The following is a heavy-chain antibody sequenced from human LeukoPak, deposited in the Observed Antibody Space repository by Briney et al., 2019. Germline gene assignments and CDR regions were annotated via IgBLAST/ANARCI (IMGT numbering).Heavy chain of an antibody. D-gene: IGHD1-1*01. Sequence: SETLSLTCTVSGGSISSGGYYWSWIRQPPGKGLEWIGYIYHSGSTYHNPSLKSRVTISVDRSKNQFSLKLSSVTAADTAVYYCARGTTDDYYYYMDVWGKGTTVTVSS. J-gene: IGHJ6*03. V-gene: IGHV4-30-2*01. CDR2: IYHSGST. CDR1: GGSISSGGYY. CDR3: ARGTTDDYYYYMDV.